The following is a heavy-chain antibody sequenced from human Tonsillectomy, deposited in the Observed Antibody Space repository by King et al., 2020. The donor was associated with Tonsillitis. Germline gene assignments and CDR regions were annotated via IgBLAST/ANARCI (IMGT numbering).Heavy chain of an antibody. D-gene: IGHD6-19*01. CDR1: NYTFTNYG. J-gene: IGHJ4*02. CDR2: ISAYNENT. Sequence: VQLVESGAEVRKPGASVRVSCKASNYTFTNYGITWVRQAPGQGLEWMGWISAYNENTNYAQKLQDRVTMTTDTSTSTAYMELRRLRSDDTAVYYCARVGSSGWYNKGADYWGRGTMVTVSS. V-gene: IGHV1-18*01. CDR3: ARVGSSGWYNKGADY.